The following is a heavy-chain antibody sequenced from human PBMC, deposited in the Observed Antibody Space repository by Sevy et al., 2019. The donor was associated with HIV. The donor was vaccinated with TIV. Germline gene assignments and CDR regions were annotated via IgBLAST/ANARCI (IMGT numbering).Heavy chain of an antibody. V-gene: IGHV1-24*01. Sequence: ASVKVSCKVPGYTLSEVSMHWVRQAPGKGLEWMGGFVPEDGEIVYAQNFQGRVTVAEDTLTDTAYLEVTNLRSEDMATYFCVIGDTPRLTGSGTRLKDQSLNYFHFWGQGTLVTVSS. CDR1: GYTLSEVS. D-gene: IGHD2-2*01. CDR2: FVPEDGEI. CDR3: VIGDTPRLTGSGTRLKDQSLNYFHF. J-gene: IGHJ4*02.